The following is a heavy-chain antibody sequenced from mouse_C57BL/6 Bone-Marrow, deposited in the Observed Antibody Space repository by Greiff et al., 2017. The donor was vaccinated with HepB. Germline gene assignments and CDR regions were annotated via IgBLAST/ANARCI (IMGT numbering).Heavy chain of an antibody. CDR1: GFTFSSYG. D-gene: IGHD1-1*01. CDR2: ISSGGSYT. J-gene: IGHJ1*03. V-gene: IGHV5-6*01. Sequence: EVKLMESGGDLVKPGGSLKLSCAASGFTFSSYGMSWVRQTPDKRLEWVATISSGGSYTYYPDSVKGRFTISRDNAKNTLYLQMSSLKSEDTAMYYCASHPYYGSSYWYFDVWGTGTTVTVSS. CDR3: ASHPYYGSSYWYFDV.